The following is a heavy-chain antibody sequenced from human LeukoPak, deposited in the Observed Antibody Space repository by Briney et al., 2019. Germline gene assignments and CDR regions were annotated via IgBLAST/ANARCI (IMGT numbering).Heavy chain of an antibody. J-gene: IGHJ6*04. CDR3: ARGADYYGSGSRDYGTDV. V-gene: IGHV1-18*04. Sequence: ASVKVSCKASGYTFTSYGISWVRQAPGQGLEWMGWISAYNGNTNYAQKLQGRVTMTTDTSTSTAYMELRSLRSDDTAVYYCARGADYYGSGSRDYGTDVWGKGTTVTVSS. CDR2: ISAYNGNT. D-gene: IGHD3-10*01. CDR1: GYTFTSYG.